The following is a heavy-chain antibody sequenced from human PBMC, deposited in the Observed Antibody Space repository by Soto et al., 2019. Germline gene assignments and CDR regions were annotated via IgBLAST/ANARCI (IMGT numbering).Heavy chain of an antibody. Sequence: QITLRESGPALVKPTQTLTLTCTFSGFSLSTNGAAVGWIRQPPGKALEWLALIFWDDDARYSPSLKSRRTITQDTSKIQVLLTMTSMDPVDTGTYYCRHTSGHSRTGADNWGQGTLVSVSS. D-gene: IGHD6-13*01. V-gene: IGHV2-5*02. CDR3: RHTSGHSRTGADN. J-gene: IGHJ4*02. CDR2: IFWDDDA. CDR1: GFSLSTNGAA.